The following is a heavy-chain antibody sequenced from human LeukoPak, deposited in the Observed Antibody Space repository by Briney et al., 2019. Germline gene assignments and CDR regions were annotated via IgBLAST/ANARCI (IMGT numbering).Heavy chain of an antibody. D-gene: IGHD3-22*01. J-gene: IGHJ4*02. CDR1: GYTFTSYG. CDR2: ISAYNGNA. CDR3: AREEGAYYYDSSGYYHTAYYFDY. Sequence: ASVKVSCKASGYTFTSYGISWVRQAPGQGLEWMGWISAYNGNANYAQKLQGRVTMTTDTSTSTAYMELRSLRSDDTAVYYCAREEGAYYYDSSGYYHTAYYFDYWGQGTLVTVSS. V-gene: IGHV1-18*01.